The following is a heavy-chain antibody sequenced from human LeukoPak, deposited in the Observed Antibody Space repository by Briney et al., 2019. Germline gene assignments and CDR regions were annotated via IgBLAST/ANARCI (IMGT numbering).Heavy chain of an antibody. J-gene: IGHJ4*02. CDR2: ISGSGGST. CDR3: ARDRIVGAQDTLDY. Sequence: PGGSLRLSCAASGFTFSSYAMSWVRQAPGKGLEWVSAISGSGGSTYYADSVKGRFTISRDNAKNSLYLQMNSLRAEDTAVYYCARDRIVGAQDTLDYWGQGTLVTVSS. CDR1: GFTFSSYA. D-gene: IGHD1-26*01. V-gene: IGHV3-23*01.